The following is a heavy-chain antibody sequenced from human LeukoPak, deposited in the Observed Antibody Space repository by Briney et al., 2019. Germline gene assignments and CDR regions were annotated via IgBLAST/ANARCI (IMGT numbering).Heavy chain of an antibody. V-gene: IGHV3-9*01. J-gene: IGHJ4*02. CDR3: AKDSIRYDSSGYYFDY. CDR2: ISWNSGSI. D-gene: IGHD3-22*01. Sequence: TGGSLGLSCAASGFTFDDYAMRWVRQAPGKGLEWVSGISWNSGSIGYADSVKGRFTISRDNAKNSLYLQMNSLRAEDTALYYCAKDSIRYDSSGYYFDYWGQGTLVTVSS. CDR1: GFTFDDYA.